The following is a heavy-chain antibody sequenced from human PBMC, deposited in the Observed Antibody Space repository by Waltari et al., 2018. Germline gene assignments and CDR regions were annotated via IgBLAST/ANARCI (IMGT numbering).Heavy chain of an antibody. Sequence: QVQLQESGPGLVKPSETLSLTCAVSGYSISSSSYYWGWIRQPPGKGLEWIGSIYYSGSTYYNPSLKSRVTISVDTSKNQFSLKLSSVTAADTAVYYCAKVFLEWYYFDYWGQGTLVTVSS. CDR1: GYSISSSSYY. V-gene: IGHV4-39*01. CDR3: AKVFLEWYYFDY. D-gene: IGHD3-3*01. CDR2: IYYSGST. J-gene: IGHJ4*02.